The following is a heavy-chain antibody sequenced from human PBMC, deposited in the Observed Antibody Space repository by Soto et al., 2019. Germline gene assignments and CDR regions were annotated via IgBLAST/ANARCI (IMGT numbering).Heavy chain of an antibody. V-gene: IGHV4-31*03. D-gene: IGHD6-19*01. Sequence: PSETLSLTCTVSGGSISSGGYYFSLIRQHPGKGLEWIGYIYYSGSTYYNPSLKSRVTISVDTSKNQFSLKLSSVTAADTAVYYRAIAVAGMFSTSDYWGQGTLVTVSS. CDR1: GGSISSGGYY. CDR3: AIAVAGMFSTSDY. J-gene: IGHJ4*02. CDR2: IYYSGST.